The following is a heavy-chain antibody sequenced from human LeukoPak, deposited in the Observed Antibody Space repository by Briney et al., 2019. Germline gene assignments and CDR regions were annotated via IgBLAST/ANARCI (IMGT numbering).Heavy chain of an antibody. D-gene: IGHD6-19*01. J-gene: IGHJ4*02. CDR2: IYYSGST. CDR3: ARHVAGTNLDY. CDR1: GGSISSYY. V-gene: IGHV4-59*08. Sequence: PSETLSLTCTVSGGSISSYYWSWIRQPPGKGLEWIGYIYYSGSTNYNPSLKSRVTISVDTSKNQFSLKLSSVTAADTAVYYCARHVAGTNLDYWGQGTLVTVSS.